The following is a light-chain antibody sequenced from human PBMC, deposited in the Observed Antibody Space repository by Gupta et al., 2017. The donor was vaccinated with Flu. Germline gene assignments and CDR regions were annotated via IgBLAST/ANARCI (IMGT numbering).Light chain of an antibody. CDR2: LNSDGSH. V-gene: IGLV4-69*01. J-gene: IGLJ3*02. CDR1: SGHSSYA. Sequence: VKLTCTLSSGHSSYAIAWHQQQPEKGPRYLMKLNSDGSHSKGDGIPDRFSGSSSGAERYLTISSLQSEDEADYYCQTWGTGVWVFGGGTKLTVL. CDR3: QTWGTGVWV.